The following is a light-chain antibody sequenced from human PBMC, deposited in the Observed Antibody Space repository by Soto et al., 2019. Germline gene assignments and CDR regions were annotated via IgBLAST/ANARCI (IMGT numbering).Light chain of an antibody. Sequence: EIVLTQSRASLSLSPGERATLSCRAGQSVSDYLAWYQQKPGQPPRLLFFDASNRATGVPARFSAGGSGTDFTLIINSLEPEDFAVYYCQQRVNWPPTFGGGTKVDIK. J-gene: IGKJ4*01. CDR1: QSVSDY. CDR2: DAS. V-gene: IGKV3-11*01. CDR3: QQRVNWPPT.